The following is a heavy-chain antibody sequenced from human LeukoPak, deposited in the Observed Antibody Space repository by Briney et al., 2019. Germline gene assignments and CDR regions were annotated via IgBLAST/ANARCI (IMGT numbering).Heavy chain of an antibody. CDR1: GFTFSSYG. V-gene: IGHV3-30*18. D-gene: IGHD2-2*01. CDR3: AKAPGDCSSTSCP. Sequence: GGSLRLSCAASGFTFSSYGMHWVRQAPGKGLEWVAVISYDGSNKYYADSVKGRFTISRDNSKNTLYLQMNSLRAEDTAVYYCAKAPGDCSSTSCPWGQGTLVTVSS. J-gene: IGHJ5*02. CDR2: ISYDGSNK.